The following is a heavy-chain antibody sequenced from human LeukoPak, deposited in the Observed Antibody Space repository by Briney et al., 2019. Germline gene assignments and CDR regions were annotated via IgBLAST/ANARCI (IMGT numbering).Heavy chain of an antibody. J-gene: IGHJ4*02. CDR3: ARQRGPLPQRYYFDY. CDR2: IYTSGST. CDR1: GGSISSYY. D-gene: IGHD2-15*01. V-gene: IGHV4-4*09. Sequence: SETLSLTCTVSGGSISSYYSSWIRQPPGKGLEWIGYIYTSGSTNYNPSLKSRVTISVDTSKNQFSLKLSSVTAADTAVYYCARQRGPLPQRYYFDYWGQGTLVTVSS.